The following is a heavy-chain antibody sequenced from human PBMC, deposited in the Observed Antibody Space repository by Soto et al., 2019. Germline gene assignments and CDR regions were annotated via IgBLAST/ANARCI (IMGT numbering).Heavy chain of an antibody. D-gene: IGHD4-17*01. CDR2: IIPIFGTA. CDR1: GGTFSSYA. V-gene: IGHV1-69*01. J-gene: IGHJ6*02. CDR3: AGVPPDYGDYYYYGMDV. Sequence: QVQLVQSGAEVKKPGSSVKVSCKASGGTFSSYAISWVRQAPGQGLEWMGGIIPIFGTANYAQKFQGRVTITADESTSTAYMELSSLRSEDTAVYYCAGVPPDYGDYYYYGMDVWGQGTTVTVSS.